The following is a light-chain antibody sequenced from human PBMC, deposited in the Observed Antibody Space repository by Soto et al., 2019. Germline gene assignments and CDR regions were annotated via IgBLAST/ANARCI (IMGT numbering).Light chain of an antibody. CDR2: GAS. J-gene: IGKJ2*01. Sequence: EIVMTQSPATLSVSPGERATLSCRASQTISSNLAWYQQKPGQSPRLLIHGASTRATGVPARFSGSGYGTDFALTISSRQFEHFAVYYCQQYHNWPPQYTFGQGTKLQIK. CDR1: QTISSN. V-gene: IGKV3-15*01. CDR3: QQYHNWPPQYT.